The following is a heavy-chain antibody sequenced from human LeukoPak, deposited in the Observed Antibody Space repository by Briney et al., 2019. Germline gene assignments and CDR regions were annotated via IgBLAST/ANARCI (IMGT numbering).Heavy chain of an antibody. CDR2: IYYSGST. CDR3: ARRRGLVNWFDP. CDR1: GGSISSYY. J-gene: IGHJ5*02. Sequence: SETLSLTCTVSGGSISSYYWSWIRQPPGKGLEWIGYIYYSGSTNYNPSLKSRVTISVDTSKNQFSLKLSSVTAADTAVYYCARRRGLVNWFDPWGQGTLVTVSS. D-gene: IGHD3-16*01. V-gene: IGHV4-59*08.